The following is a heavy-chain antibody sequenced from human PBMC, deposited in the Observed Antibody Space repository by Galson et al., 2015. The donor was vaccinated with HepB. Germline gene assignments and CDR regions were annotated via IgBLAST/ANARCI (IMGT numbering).Heavy chain of an antibody. Sequence: SVKVSCKASGGTFSSYAISWVRQAPGQGLEWMGGIIPIFGTANYAQKFQGRVTITADESTSTAYMELRSLRSDDTAVYYCARDPPHYYDSSGFVYYYYGMDVWGQGTTVTVSS. J-gene: IGHJ6*02. V-gene: IGHV1-69*13. CDR1: GGTFSSYA. CDR3: ARDPPHYYDSSGFVYYYYGMDV. CDR2: IIPIFGTA. D-gene: IGHD3-22*01.